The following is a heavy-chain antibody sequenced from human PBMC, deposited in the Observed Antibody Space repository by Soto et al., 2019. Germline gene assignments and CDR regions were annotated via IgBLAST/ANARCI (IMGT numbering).Heavy chain of an antibody. V-gene: IGHV4-39*07. Sequence: PSETLSLTCTVSGGSISSSSYYWGWIRQPPGKGLEWIGSIYYSGSTYYNPSLKSRVTISVDTSKNQFSLKLSSVTAADTAVYYCARSGRYQLLSFAQYVWFDPWGQGTLVTVSS. CDR2: IYYSGST. CDR3: ARSGRYQLLSFAQYVWFDP. D-gene: IGHD2-2*01. CDR1: GGSISSSSYY. J-gene: IGHJ5*02.